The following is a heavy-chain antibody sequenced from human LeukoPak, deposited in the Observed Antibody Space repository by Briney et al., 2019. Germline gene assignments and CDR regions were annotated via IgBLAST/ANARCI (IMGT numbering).Heavy chain of an antibody. CDR2: IYSGGST. CDR1: GLTVSSNY. J-gene: IGHJ4*02. D-gene: IGHD3-22*01. V-gene: IGHV3-53*05. CDR3: ARNRGATGYYWVDY. Sequence: PGGSLRVSCAPSGLTVSSNYMSWVRQAPGKGLEWVSVIYSGGSTYYADSVKGRFTISRDNSKNTLYLQMDSLRVEDTAVFYCARNRGATGYYWVDYWGQGTLVSVSS.